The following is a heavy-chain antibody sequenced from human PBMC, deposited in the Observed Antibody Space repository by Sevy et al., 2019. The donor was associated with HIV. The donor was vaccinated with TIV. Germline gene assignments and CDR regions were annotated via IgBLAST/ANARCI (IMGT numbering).Heavy chain of an antibody. Sequence: GGSLRLSCAASGLIFSHYGMHWVRQAPGKGLEWVAFISYDGSDTYYVDSVKGRFSIPRDNSKNTVYLQINSLRTEDTALYYCAKNTAAAGTGGFDYWGQGTLVTVSS. J-gene: IGHJ4*02. CDR1: GLIFSHYG. CDR3: AKNTAAAGTGGFDY. CDR2: ISYDGSDT. D-gene: IGHD6-13*01. V-gene: IGHV3-30*02.